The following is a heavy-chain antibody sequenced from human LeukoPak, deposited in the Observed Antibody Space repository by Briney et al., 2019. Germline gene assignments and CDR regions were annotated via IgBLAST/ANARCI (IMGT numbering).Heavy chain of an antibody. CDR1: GYTFTSYG. J-gene: IGHJ6*02. D-gene: IGHD3-10*01. CDR2: ISAYNGNT. V-gene: IGHV1-18*01. CDR3: ARDHEYYYGSGSYYNVGYYYYYYGMDV. Sequence: GASVKVSCKASGYTFTSYGISWVRQAPGQGLEWMGWISAYNGNTNYAQKLQGRVTMTTDTSTSTAYMELRSLRSDDTAVYYCARDHEYYYGSGSYYNVGYYYYYYGMDVWGQGTTVTVSS.